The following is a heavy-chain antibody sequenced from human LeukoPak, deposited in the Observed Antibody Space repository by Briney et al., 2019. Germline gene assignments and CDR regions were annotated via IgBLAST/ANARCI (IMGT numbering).Heavy chain of an antibody. D-gene: IGHD1-26*01. V-gene: IGHV3-21*01. Sequence: GGSLRLSCAASGFTFSSYSMNWVRQAPGKGLEWVSSISSSSSYIYYADSVKGRFTSSRDNAKNTLYLQMNSLRVEDTAVYYCARIIVGATGVGYWGQGTLVTVSS. J-gene: IGHJ4*02. CDR2: ISSSSSYI. CDR1: GFTFSSYS. CDR3: ARIIVGATGVGY.